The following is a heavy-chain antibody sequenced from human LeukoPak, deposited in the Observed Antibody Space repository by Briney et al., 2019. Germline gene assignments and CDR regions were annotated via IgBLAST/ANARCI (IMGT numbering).Heavy chain of an antibody. CDR2: INHSGST. CDR1: GGSFSGYY. Sequence: SETLSLTCAVYGGSFSGYYWSWIRQPPGKGLEWIGEINHSGSTNYNPSLKSRVTISVDTSKNQFSLKLSSVTAADTAVYYCARGYCGGDCYGDWGQGTLVTVSS. D-gene: IGHD2-21*02. CDR3: ARGYCGGDCYGD. V-gene: IGHV4-34*01. J-gene: IGHJ1*01.